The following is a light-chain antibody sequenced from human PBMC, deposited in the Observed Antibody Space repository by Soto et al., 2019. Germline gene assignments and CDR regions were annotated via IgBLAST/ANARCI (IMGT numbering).Light chain of an antibody. CDR3: QQSYGTPKT. J-gene: IGKJ1*01. V-gene: IGKV1-39*01. CDR2: AVS. Sequence: DIQMTQSPSTLSGSVGDRVTITCRASQTISSWLAWYQQKPGKAPKLVIYAVSNLESGVPSRFSGSGSGTEFTLTISSLQPEDFATYSCQQSYGTPKTFGQGTKVDIK. CDR1: QTISSW.